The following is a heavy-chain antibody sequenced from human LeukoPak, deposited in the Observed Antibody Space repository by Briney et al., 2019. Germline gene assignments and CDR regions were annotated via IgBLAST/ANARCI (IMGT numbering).Heavy chain of an antibody. CDR3: ARVAVTTIYYYYYGMDV. V-gene: IGHV4-34*01. J-gene: IGHJ6*02. CDR1: GGSFSGYY. CDR2: INHSGST. D-gene: IGHD4-17*01. Sequence: PSETLSLTCAVYGGSFSGYYWSWIRQPPGKGLEWIGEINHSGSTNYNPSPKSRVTISVDTSKNQFSLKLSSVTAADTAVYYCARVAVTTIYYYYYGMDVWGQGTTVTVSS.